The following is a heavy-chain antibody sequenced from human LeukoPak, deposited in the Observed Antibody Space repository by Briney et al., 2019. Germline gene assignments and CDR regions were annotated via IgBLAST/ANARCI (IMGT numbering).Heavy chain of an antibody. CDR2: IYYSGST. D-gene: IGHD6-13*01. V-gene: IGHV4-39*01. CDR1: GGSISSSSYY. CDR3: ARSSIAAARPIPDY. J-gene: IGHJ4*02. Sequence: PSETLSLTCTVSGGSISSSSYYWGWIRQPPGKGLEWIGSIYYSGSTYYNPSLKSRVTISVDTSKNQFSLKLSSVTAADTAVYYCARSSIAAARPIPDYWGQGTLVTVSS.